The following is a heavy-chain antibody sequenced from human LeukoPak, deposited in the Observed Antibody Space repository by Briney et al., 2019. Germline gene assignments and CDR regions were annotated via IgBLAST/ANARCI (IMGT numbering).Heavy chain of an antibody. CDR2: VPYDGIKK. D-gene: IGHD5-24*01. J-gene: IGHJ4*02. CDR3: AREMTIITYSFDS. Sequence: PGGSLRLSCGASGFTFSSYAIHWVRQVPGKGLEWVAVVPYDGIKKYYADSVRGRFTISRDNSKNTLYLQMNSLRAEDTAVYYCAREMTIITYSFDSWGQGTLVTVSS. CDR1: GFTFSSYA. V-gene: IGHV3-30-3*01.